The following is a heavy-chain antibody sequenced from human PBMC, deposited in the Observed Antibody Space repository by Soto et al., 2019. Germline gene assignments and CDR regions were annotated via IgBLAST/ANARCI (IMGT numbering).Heavy chain of an antibody. J-gene: IGHJ4*02. CDR1: GDTFTDYY. D-gene: IGHD2-21*02. CDR2: VNPSGGHT. CDR3: ARGGHVVVVTAALDY. Sequence: QVQLVQSGAEVKKPGASVKVSCKASGDTFTDYYIHWVRQAPGQGLEWMGTVNPSGGHTTYAQHFPGRMTMTRDTSTSTHYMEQTSLTSEATAVYYCARGGHVVVVTAALDYWGQGTLVTVSS. V-gene: IGHV1-46*01.